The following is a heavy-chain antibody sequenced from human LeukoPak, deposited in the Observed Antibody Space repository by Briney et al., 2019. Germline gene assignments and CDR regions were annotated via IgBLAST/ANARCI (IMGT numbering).Heavy chain of an antibody. CDR3: ARDLQSSRDGYTRVGRDDDY. Sequence: SVKVSCKASGGTFSSYAISWVRQAPGQGLEWMGGIIPIFGTANYEQKFQGRVTITADESTSTAYMELSSLRSEDTAVYYCARDLQSSRDGYTRVGRDDDYWGQGTLVTVSS. J-gene: IGHJ4*02. D-gene: IGHD5-24*01. CDR2: IIPIFGTA. CDR1: GGTFSSYA. V-gene: IGHV1-69*01.